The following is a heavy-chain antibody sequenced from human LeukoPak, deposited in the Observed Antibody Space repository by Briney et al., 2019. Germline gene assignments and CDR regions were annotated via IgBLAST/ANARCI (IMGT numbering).Heavy chain of an antibody. CDR1: GFTLDDYA. V-gene: IGHV3-9*03. Sequence: PGRSLRLSCAASGFTLDDYAMHWVRRAPGKGLVCVSDVSWNSGSIGYADSVKGRFTISRDNAKNSLYLQMNSLRAEDMALYYCAKACGGDCSGHAFDIWGQGTMVTVSS. J-gene: IGHJ3*02. CDR3: AKACGGDCSGHAFDI. D-gene: IGHD2-21*02. CDR2: VSWNSGSI.